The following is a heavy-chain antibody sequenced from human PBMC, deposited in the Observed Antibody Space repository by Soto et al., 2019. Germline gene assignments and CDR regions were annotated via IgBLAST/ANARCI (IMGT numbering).Heavy chain of an antibody. J-gene: IGHJ3*02. D-gene: IGHD3-3*01. CDR3: ASDRVRRITIFGVVIIGAFDI. V-gene: IGHV4-4*02. Sequence: SETLSLTCSVSGDSITNDKWWSWVRQPPGKGLEWIGEIYHSGSTNYNPSLKSRVTISVDKSKNQFSRKLSSVTAADTAVYYCASDRVRRITIFGVVIIGAFDISGQGTMVT. CDR2: IYHSGST. CDR1: GDSITNDKW.